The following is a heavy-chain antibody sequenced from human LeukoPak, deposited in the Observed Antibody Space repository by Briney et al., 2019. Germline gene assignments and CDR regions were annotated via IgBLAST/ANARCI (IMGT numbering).Heavy chain of an antibody. CDR2: ISGSGGST. D-gene: IGHD3-10*01. V-gene: IGHV3-23*01. CDR1: GFTFSSYG. CDR3: AKDRRITMVRGVSWFDP. Sequence: GGSLRLSCAASGFTFSSYGMSWVRQAPGKGLDWVSAISGSGGSTYYADSVKGRFTISRDNSKNTLYLQMNSLRAEDTAVYYCAKDRRITMVRGVSWFDPWGQGTLVTVSS. J-gene: IGHJ5*02.